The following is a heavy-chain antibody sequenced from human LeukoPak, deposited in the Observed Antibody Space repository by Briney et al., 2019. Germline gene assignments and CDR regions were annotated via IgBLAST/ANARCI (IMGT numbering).Heavy chain of an antibody. CDR2: INSDGSTT. D-gene: IGHD4-23*01. V-gene: IGHV3-74*01. Sequence: GGSLRLSCAASGFTFSSYWMHWVRHAPGKGLVWVSRINSDGSTTSYADSVKGRFTISRDNAKNTLYLQMNSLRAEDTAVYYCASSSPTVVSDTYYYYAMDVWGQGTTVTVSS. CDR3: ASSSPTVVSDTYYYYAMDV. CDR1: GFTFSSYW. J-gene: IGHJ6*02.